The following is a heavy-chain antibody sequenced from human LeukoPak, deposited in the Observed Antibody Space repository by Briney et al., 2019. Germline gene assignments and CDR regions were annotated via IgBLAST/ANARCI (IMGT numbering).Heavy chain of an antibody. J-gene: IGHJ4*02. Sequence: PGGSLRLSCAASGFAFSSYGMHWVRQAPGKGLEWVAFIRYDGSNKYYADSVKGRFTISRDNSKNTLYLQMNSLRAEDTAVYYCATPPQGGYVSGYWGQGTLVTVSS. CDR3: ATPPQGGYVSGY. CDR2: IRYDGSNK. D-gene: IGHD5-12*01. V-gene: IGHV3-30*02. CDR1: GFAFSSYG.